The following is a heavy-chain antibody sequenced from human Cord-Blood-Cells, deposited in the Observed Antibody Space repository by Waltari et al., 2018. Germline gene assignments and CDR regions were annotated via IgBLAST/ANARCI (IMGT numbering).Heavy chain of an antibody. CDR2: IYYSGST. J-gene: IGHJ4*02. CDR3: ASPGADYYDSSGYLYYFDY. Sequence: QLQLQESGPGLVKPSETLSLTCTVSGGSISSSSSYWGWIRQPPGKGLEWIGSIYYSGSTYYNPSLKSRVTISVDTSKNQFSLKLSSVTAADTAVYYCASPGADYYDSSGYLYYFDYWGQGTLVTVSS. D-gene: IGHD3-22*01. V-gene: IGHV4-39*01. CDR1: GGSISSSSSY.